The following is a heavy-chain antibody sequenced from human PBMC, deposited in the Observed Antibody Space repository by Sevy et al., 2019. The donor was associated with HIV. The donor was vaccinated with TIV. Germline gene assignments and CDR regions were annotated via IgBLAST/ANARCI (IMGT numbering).Heavy chain of an antibody. CDR1: GYTFTSYA. CDR3: ARGYIWGSYRWGYYFDY. Sequence: ASVKVSCKASGYTFTSYAMHWVRQAPGQRLEWMGWINAGNGNTKYSQKFQGRVTITRDTSASTAYMELSSLRSEDTAVYYGARGYIWGSYRWGYYFDYWGQGTLVTVSS. CDR2: INAGNGNT. D-gene: IGHD3-16*02. J-gene: IGHJ4*02. V-gene: IGHV1-3*01.